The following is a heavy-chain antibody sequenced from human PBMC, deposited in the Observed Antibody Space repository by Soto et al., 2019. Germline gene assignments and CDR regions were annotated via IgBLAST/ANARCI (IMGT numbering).Heavy chain of an antibody. D-gene: IGHD4-4*01. CDR3: ARQLATVTTLNWFDP. CDR2: IYYSGST. Sequence: SETLSLTCTVSGGSISSGDYYWSWIRQPPGKGLEWIGSIYYSGSTYYNPSLKSRVTISVDTSKNQFSLKLSSVTAADTAVYYCARQLATVTTLNWFDPWGQGTLVTVSS. V-gene: IGHV4-39*01. CDR1: GGSISSGDYY. J-gene: IGHJ5*02.